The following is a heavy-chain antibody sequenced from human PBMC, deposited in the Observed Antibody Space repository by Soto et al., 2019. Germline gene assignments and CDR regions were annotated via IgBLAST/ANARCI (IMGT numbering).Heavy chain of an antibody. CDR2: IIPIFGTA. D-gene: IGHD3-3*01. CDR1: GGTFSSYA. Sequence: ASVKVYCKASGGTFSSYAISWVRQDPGQGLEWMGGIIPIFGTANYAQKLQGRVTITADKSTSTAYMELSSLRSEDTAVYYCARGGRYDFWSGRYGMDVWGQGTTVTVSS. J-gene: IGHJ6*02. CDR3: ARGGRYDFWSGRYGMDV. V-gene: IGHV1-69*06.